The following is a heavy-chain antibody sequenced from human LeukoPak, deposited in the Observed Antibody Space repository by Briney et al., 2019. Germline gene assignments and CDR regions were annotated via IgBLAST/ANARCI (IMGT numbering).Heavy chain of an antibody. J-gene: IGHJ4*02. CDR3: AREDNLGSGSSPIDY. CDR2: INPNSGGT. CDR1: GYTFTGYY. Sequence: ASVKVSCKASGYTFTGYYMDWVRQAPGQGLEWMGRINPNSGGTNYAQKSQGRVTMTRDTSISTAYMDLSRLRPDDTAVYYCAREDNLGSGSSPIDYWGQGTLVTVSS. V-gene: IGHV1-2*06. D-gene: IGHD6-19*01.